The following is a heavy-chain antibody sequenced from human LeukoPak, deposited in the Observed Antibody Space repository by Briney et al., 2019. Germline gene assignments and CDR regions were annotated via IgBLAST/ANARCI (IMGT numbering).Heavy chain of an antibody. CDR1: GYTFTGYY. CDR3: ARETTWIQEFDY. V-gene: IGHV1-2*02. Sequence: SVKVSCKASGYTFTGYYMHWVRQAPGQGLEWMGWINPNSGGTNYAQKFQGRVIMTRDTSISTAYMELSRLRSDDTAVYYCARETTWIQEFDYWGQGTLVTVSS. J-gene: IGHJ4*02. CDR2: INPNSGGT. D-gene: IGHD5-18*01.